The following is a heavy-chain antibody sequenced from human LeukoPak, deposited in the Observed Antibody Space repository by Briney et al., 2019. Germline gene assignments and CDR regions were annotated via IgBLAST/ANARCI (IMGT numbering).Heavy chain of an antibody. V-gene: IGHV3-7*01. CDR1: KFTFSNYW. CDR3: ATEYYYDSSGYSALDY. Sequence: PGGSLRLSCAASKFTFSNYWMTWVRQAPGKGLEWVANINQDGSEKYYVDSVKGRFTISRDNDKNSLYLQMNSLRAEDTAVYYCATEYYYDSSGYSALDYWGQGTLVTVSS. CDR2: INQDGSEK. J-gene: IGHJ4*02. D-gene: IGHD3-22*01.